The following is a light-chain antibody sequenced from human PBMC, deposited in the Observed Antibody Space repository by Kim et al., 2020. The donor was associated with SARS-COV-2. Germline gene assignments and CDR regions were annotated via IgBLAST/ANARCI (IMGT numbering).Light chain of an antibody. Sequence: DIQMTQSPSTLSASVGDRVTITCRASQSISSWLAWYQQKPGKAPKLLIYKASSLESGVPSRFSGSGSGTEFTLTISSLQPDDFATYYCQQPGFTFGLGTKVDIK. CDR2: KAS. J-gene: IGKJ3*01. V-gene: IGKV1-5*03. CDR1: QSISSW. CDR3: QQPGFT.